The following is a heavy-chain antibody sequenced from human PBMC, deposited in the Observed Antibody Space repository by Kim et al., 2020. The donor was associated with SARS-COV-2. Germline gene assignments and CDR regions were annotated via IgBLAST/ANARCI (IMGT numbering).Heavy chain of an antibody. V-gene: IGHV4-34*01. CDR2: INHSGST. J-gene: IGHJ3*02. CDR3: ARPYYYDSSGYYPHDAFD. CDR1: GGSFSGYY. Sequence: SETLSLTCAVYGGSFSGYYWSWIRQPPGKGLEWIGEINHSGSTNYNPSLKSRVTISVDTSKNQFSLKLSSVTAADTAVYYCARPYYYDSSGYYPHDAFD. D-gene: IGHD3-22*01.